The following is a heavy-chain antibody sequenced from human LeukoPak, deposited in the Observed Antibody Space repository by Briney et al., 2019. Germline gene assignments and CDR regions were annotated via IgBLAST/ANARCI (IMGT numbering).Heavy chain of an antibody. D-gene: IGHD1-7*01. Sequence: SETLSLTCIVPGGSISSSSYYWAWIRQSPGRGLEWIGTFSSGGSAYYNPSLTSRVSISKDTSDNQFSLRLYSVTAADTAVYYCARKQTGTMYDVWGQGTQVTVSS. CDR2: FSSGGSA. CDR1: GGSISSSSYY. CDR3: ARKQTGTMYDV. J-gene: IGHJ4*02. V-gene: IGHV4-39*07.